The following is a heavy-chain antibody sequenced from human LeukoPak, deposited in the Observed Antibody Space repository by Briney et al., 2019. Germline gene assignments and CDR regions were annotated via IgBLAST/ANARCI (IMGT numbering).Heavy chain of an antibody. J-gene: IGHJ3*02. CDR1: GGSISSYY. CDR3: ARYSSSWLVVDAFDI. Sequence: PSETLSLTCTVSGGSISSYYWSWIRQPPGKGREWIGYIYYSGSTNYNPSLKRRVTISVDTSKNQFSLKLSSVTAADTAVYYCARYSSSWLVVDAFDIWGQGTMVTVSS. CDR2: IYYSGST. V-gene: IGHV4-59*01. D-gene: IGHD6-13*01.